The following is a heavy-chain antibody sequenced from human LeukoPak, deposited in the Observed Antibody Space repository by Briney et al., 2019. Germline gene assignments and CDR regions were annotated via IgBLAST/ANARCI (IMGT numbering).Heavy chain of an antibody. V-gene: IGHV4-4*07. J-gene: IGHJ4*02. D-gene: IGHD3-10*01. CDR2: IYADGSS. CDR3: ARGYYYRR. Sequence: SETLSLTCTVSGGSISSSYLSWIRQPAGKGLEWIGRIYADGSSTHNPSLKSRVTISVDTSKNHFSLRLTSMTAADTAVYYCARGYYYRRWGQGTLVTVSS. CDR1: GGSISSSY.